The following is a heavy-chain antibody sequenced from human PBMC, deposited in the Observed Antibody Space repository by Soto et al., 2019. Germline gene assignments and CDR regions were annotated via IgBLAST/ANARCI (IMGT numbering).Heavy chain of an antibody. J-gene: IGHJ4*02. CDR2: ISSSSSTI. V-gene: IGHV3-48*01. Sequence: GGSLRLSCAASGFTFSSYSMNWVRQAPGKGLEWVSYISSSSSTIYYADSVKGRFTISRDNAKNSLYLQMNSLRAEDTAVYYCARAPYYDFWSGSVPSYYFDYWGQGTLVTVSS. CDR1: GFTFSSYS. CDR3: ARAPYYDFWSGSVPSYYFDY. D-gene: IGHD3-3*01.